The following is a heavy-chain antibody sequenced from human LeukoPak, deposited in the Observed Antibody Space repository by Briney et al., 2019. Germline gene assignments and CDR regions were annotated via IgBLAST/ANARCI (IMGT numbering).Heavy chain of an antibody. CDR2: INAGNGNT. J-gene: IGHJ4*02. CDR3: ARLLGLSNDSGSYYSYYFDY. Sequence: ASVKVSCKVSGYTLTELSMHWVRQAPGQRLEWMGWINAGNGNTKYSQKFQGRVTITRDTSASTAYMELSSLRSEDTAVYYCARLLGLSNDSGSYYSYYFDYWGQGTLVTVSS. CDR1: GYTLTELS. V-gene: IGHV1-3*01. D-gene: IGHD3-10*01.